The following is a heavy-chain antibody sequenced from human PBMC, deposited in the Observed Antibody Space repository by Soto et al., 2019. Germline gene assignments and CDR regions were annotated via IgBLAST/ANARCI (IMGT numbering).Heavy chain of an antibody. CDR3: TKRPWADYGGIFDP. Sequence: SETLSLTCTVSGGSISSYYWSWIRQPPGKGLEWIGYIYYTGTTNYNPSLKSRVTISVDTSKNQFSLKLSSVTTADTAVYYCTKRPWADYGGIFDPWGQGTLVTVS. CDR1: GGSISSYY. CDR2: IYYTGTT. D-gene: IGHD4-17*01. J-gene: IGHJ5*02. V-gene: IGHV4-59*01.